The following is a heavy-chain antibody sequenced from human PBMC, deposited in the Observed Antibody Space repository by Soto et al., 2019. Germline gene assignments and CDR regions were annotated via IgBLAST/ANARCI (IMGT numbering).Heavy chain of an antibody. CDR1: GFTFSSYE. Sequence: PGGSLTLSCAASGFTFSSYEMHWVRQAPGKGLEWISYISSTGSGTHYADSVKGRFTISRDNARNSLSLQMNSLRAEDTAIYYCVRDLHEPLPADVLQVANWGQGTQLTVSS. D-gene: IGHD1-1*01. J-gene: IGHJ4*02. CDR3: VRDLHEPLPADVLQVAN. CDR2: ISSTGSGT. V-gene: IGHV3-48*03.